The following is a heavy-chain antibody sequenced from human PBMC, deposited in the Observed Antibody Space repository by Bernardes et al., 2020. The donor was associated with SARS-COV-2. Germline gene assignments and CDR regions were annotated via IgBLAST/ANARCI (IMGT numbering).Heavy chain of an antibody. D-gene: IGHD3-10*01. CDR2: MNPNSGNT. CDR1: GYTFTSSD. J-gene: IGHJ4*02. CDR3: AKVRQSVWFGESLDY. Sequence: ASVKVSCKASGYTFTSSDINWVRQAPGQGLEWMGGMNPNSGNTAYTQKFQGRVTMTRNTSINTAYMELSNLMSEDTAVYYCAKVRQSVWFGESLDYWGQGTLVTVSS. V-gene: IGHV1-8*01.